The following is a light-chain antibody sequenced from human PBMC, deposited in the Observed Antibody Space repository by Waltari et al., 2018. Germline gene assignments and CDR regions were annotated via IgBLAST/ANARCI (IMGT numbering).Light chain of an antibody. CDR2: DAS. CDR1: QSITTN. Sequence: EVVMTQSPATLSLSPGDRATLSCRASQSITTNLAGYQHKPGQAPRLLIYDASTRATSVPARFSGSGSGTEFTLTISSLQSEDFAVYYCQQYNRWPPITFGQGTRLAIK. J-gene: IGKJ5*01. V-gene: IGKV3-15*01. CDR3: QQYNRWPPIT.